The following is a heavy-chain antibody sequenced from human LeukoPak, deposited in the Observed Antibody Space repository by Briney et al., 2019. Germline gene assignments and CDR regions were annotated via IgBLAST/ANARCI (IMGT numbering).Heavy chain of an antibody. CDR3: ATPLYDYVWGSYRY. D-gene: IGHD3-16*02. V-gene: IGHV3-23*01. Sequence: GGSLRLSCAASGFTLSSYAMSWVRQAPGKGLEWVSAISGSGGSTYYADSVKGRFTISRDNSKNTLYLQMNSLRAEDTAVYYCATPLYDYVWGSYRYWGQGPLVTVSS. J-gene: IGHJ4*02. CDR1: GFTLSSYA. CDR2: ISGSGGST.